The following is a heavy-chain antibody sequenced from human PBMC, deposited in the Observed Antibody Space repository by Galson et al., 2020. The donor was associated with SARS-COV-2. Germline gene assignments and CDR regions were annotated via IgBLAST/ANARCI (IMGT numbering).Heavy chain of an antibody. Sequence: SQASETLSLTCAVYGGSFSGYYWGWIRQPPGKGLEWIGEINPTGSINYNPSLTSRVTISTDTSKNQFSLRLRSVTAADTSMYFCARGSRDVTMILMIATSASYYFDFWGQGSLVTVSS. CDR3: ARGSRDVTMILMIATSASYYFDF. CDR2: INPTGSI. CDR1: GGSFSGYY. D-gene: IGHD3-22*01. V-gene: IGHV4-34*01. J-gene: IGHJ4*02.